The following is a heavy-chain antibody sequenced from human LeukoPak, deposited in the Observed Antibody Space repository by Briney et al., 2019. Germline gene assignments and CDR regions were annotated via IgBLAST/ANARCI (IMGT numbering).Heavy chain of an antibody. V-gene: IGHV4-4*07. J-gene: IGHJ4*02. CDR1: GGSISSYY. Sequence: SETLSLTCTVSGGSISSYYWSWLRQPAGKGLEWIGRIYSSGNTNYNPSLKSRVTMSVDTSKNQFSLKLSSVTAADTAVYYCARDPRNYDLGYWGQGTLVAVSS. D-gene: IGHD3-3*01. CDR2: IYSSGNT. CDR3: ARDPRNYDLGY.